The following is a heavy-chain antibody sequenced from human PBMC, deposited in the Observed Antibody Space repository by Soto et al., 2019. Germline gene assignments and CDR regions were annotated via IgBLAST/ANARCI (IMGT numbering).Heavy chain of an antibody. CDR2: ISYDGSNK. J-gene: IGHJ6*02. CDR1: GFTFSSYA. V-gene: IGHV3-30-3*01. CDR3: ARDLTIFGVVISGGMDV. Sequence: SGGSLRLSCAASGFTFSSYAMHWVRQAPGKGLEWVAVISYDGSNKYYADSVKGRFTISRDNSKNTLYLQMNSLRAEDTAVYYCARDLTIFGVVISGGMDVWGQGTTVTVSS. D-gene: IGHD3-3*01.